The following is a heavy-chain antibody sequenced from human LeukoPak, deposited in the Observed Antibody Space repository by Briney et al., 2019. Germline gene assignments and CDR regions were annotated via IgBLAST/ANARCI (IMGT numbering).Heavy chain of an antibody. CDR3: ARDRRAFDI. Sequence: PGGSLRLSCVASGFSFSSYGMHWVRRAPGKGLEWMTFIRFDGSEKYYADSVKGRFTISRDNAKNSLYLQMNSLRAEDTAVYYCARDRRAFDIWGQGTMVTVSS. CDR1: GFSFSSYG. J-gene: IGHJ3*02. V-gene: IGHV3-30*02. CDR2: IRFDGSEK.